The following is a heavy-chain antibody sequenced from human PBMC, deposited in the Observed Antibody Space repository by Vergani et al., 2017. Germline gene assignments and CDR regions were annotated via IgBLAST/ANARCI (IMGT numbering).Heavy chain of an antibody. CDR1: GGSISGYY. J-gene: IGHJ4*02. CDR3: ARGALAYCGGDCYSSGIDY. CDR2: INHSGST. D-gene: IGHD2-21*02. V-gene: IGHV4-34*01. Sequence: QVQLQESGPGLVKPSETLSLTCTVSGGSISGYYWSWIRQPPGKGLEWIGEINHSGSTNYNPSLKSRVTISVDTSKNQFSLKLSSVTAADTAVYYCARGALAYCGGDCYSSGIDYWGQGTLVTVSS.